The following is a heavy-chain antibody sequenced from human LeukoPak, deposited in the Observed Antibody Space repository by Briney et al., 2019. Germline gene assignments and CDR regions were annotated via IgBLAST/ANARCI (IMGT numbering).Heavy chain of an antibody. J-gene: IGHJ6*02. D-gene: IGHD1-26*01. Sequence: PSETLSLTCTVSGGSISSGGYYWSWIRQHPGKGLEWIGYMYYSGSTYYNPSLESRASISVDTSKNQFSLKLSSVTAADTAVYYCARGRSNYYGMDVWGQGTTVTVSS. CDR3: ARGRSNYYGMDV. CDR2: MYYSGST. V-gene: IGHV4-31*03. CDR1: GGSISSGGYY.